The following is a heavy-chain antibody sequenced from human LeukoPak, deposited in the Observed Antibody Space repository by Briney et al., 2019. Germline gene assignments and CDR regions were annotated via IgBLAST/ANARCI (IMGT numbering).Heavy chain of an antibody. D-gene: IGHD5-24*01. CDR2: INHSGST. J-gene: IGHJ4*02. CDR1: GGSFSGYY. CDR3: ARVSGRWLQTRYYFDY. Sequence: SETLSLTCAVYGGSFSGYYWSWIRQPPGKGLEWIGEINHSGSTSYNPSLKSRVTISVDTSKNQFSLKLSSVTAADTAVYYCARVSGRWLQTRYYFDYWGQGTLVTVSS. V-gene: IGHV4-34*01.